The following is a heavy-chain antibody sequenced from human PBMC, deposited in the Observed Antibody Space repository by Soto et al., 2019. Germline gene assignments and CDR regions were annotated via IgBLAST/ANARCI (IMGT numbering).Heavy chain of an antibody. D-gene: IGHD3-10*01. CDR1: GGSVSSGSYY. J-gene: IGHJ6*02. CDR3: ARCVGGAGVTFYYYYGMDV. CDR2: IYYSGST. V-gene: IGHV4-61*01. Sequence: SETLSLTCTVSGGSVSSGSYYWSWIRQPPGKGLEWIGYIYYSGSTNYNPSLKSRVTISVDTSKNQFSLKLNSVTPEDTAVYYCARCVGGAGVTFYYYYGMDVWGQGTTVTVSS.